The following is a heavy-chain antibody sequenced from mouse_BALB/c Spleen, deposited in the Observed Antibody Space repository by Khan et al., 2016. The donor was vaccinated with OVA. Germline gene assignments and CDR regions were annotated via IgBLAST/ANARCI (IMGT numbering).Heavy chain of an antibody. CDR1: GYSITSGYG. CDR2: ISYSGST. V-gene: IGHV3-2*02. J-gene: IGHJ2*01. CDR3: DRKTRIKY. Sequence: EVKLLESGPGLVKPSQSLSLTCTVTGYSITSGYGWNWIRQFPGNKLEWMGYISYSGSTNYNPSLKSRISITRDTSKNQFFLQLNSVTTEDTATYYYDRKTRIKYWGQGTTLTVSS. D-gene: IGHD2-13*01.